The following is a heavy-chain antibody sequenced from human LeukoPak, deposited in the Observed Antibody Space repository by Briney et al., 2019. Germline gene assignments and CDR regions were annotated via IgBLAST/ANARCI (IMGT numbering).Heavy chain of an antibody. CDR2: IIPLFGTT. CDR1: GGTFRYYA. Sequence: SVKVSCKTSGGTFRYYAVSWVRQAPGHGLEWLGGIIPLFGTTFYAENFQGRATITTDESTSTVYMELRGLRFEDTAVYYCARVNRPTYYYDSSGYSWYFDVWGRGTLVTVSS. D-gene: IGHD3-22*01. CDR3: ARVNRPTYYYDSSGYSWYFDV. V-gene: IGHV1-69*05. J-gene: IGHJ2*01.